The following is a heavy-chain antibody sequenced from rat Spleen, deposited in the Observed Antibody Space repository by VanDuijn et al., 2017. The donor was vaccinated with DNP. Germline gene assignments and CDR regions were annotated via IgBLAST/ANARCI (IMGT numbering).Heavy chain of an antibody. D-gene: IGHD1-11*01. CDR1: GFTFSDYY. J-gene: IGHJ2*01. CDR2: ITTSGGSS. CDR3: TTDFERGY. Sequence: EVHLVESGGGLVQPGRSLKLSCAASGFTFSDYYMAWVRQAPTKGLEWVTSITTSGGSSAYRDSVRGRFTISRDNAKSILYLQMDSLRSEDTATYYCTTDFERGYWGQGVMVTVSS. V-gene: IGHV5-27*01.